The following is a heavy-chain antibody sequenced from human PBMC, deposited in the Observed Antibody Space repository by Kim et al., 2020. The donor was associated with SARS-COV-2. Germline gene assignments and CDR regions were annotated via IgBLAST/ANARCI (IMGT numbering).Heavy chain of an antibody. CDR2: VTPTSGGT. Sequence: ASVKVSCKTSGYTFSDHYIQWVRQAPGQGLEWMGWVTPTSGGTHFAQKFQGRVTMTRDMSINTAYMQLSSLGSDDTAIYSCARDGGGFDYWGQGTLVTVS. J-gene: IGHJ4*02. CDR1: GYTFSDHY. CDR3: ARDGGGFDY. V-gene: IGHV1-2*02.